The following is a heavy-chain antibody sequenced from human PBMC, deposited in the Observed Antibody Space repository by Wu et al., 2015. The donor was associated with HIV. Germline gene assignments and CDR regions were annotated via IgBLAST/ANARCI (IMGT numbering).Heavy chain of an antibody. CDR3: ARDYSDFGSYYFYGLDV. V-gene: IGHV1-2*02. D-gene: IGHD4-11*01. Sequence: QVQLVQSGAAVEKPGASVKVSCKTSRYNFSDYYIHWVRQAPGQGLEWMGWIDPNSGGTKYAPKFQGRVTMTRDTSISTAYMALSRLRSDDTAVYYCARDYSDFGSYYFYGLDVWGQGTTVTVSS. CDR1: RYNFSDYY. J-gene: IGHJ6*02. CDR2: IDPNSGGT.